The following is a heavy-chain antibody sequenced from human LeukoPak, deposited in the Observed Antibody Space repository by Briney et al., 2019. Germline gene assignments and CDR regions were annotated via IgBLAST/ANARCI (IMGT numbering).Heavy chain of an antibody. Sequence: GGSLRLSCAASGFTFSTYGMHWVRQAPGKGLEWVSSISRGSDHIFYADSMKGRFTISRDNAKNSLYLQMNSLGAEDTAVYYCARPYDTRGYFPDYWGQGTLVTVSS. J-gene: IGHJ4*02. CDR1: GFTFSTYG. D-gene: IGHD3-22*01. V-gene: IGHV3-21*01. CDR3: ARPYDTRGYFPDY. CDR2: ISRGSDHI.